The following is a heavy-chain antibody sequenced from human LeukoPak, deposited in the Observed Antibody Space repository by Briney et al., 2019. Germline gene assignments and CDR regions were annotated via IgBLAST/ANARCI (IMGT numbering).Heavy chain of an antibody. CDR2: ISGGTA. V-gene: IGHV3-49*03. J-gene: IGHJ4*02. CDR3: SRSSGWLSIY. Sequence: GGSLRLSCTASGFTFGVYLMSWFRQAPGKGLEWIGFISGGTAEYAASVKGRFTISRDDSTSIAYLQMNSLTTEDTAVYYCSRSSGWLSIYWGQGTLVTVSS. D-gene: IGHD6-19*01. CDR1: GFTFGVYL.